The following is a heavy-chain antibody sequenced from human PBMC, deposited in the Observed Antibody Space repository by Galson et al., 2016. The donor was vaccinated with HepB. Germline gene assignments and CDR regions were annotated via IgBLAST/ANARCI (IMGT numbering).Heavy chain of an antibody. CDR1: GFTFENYA. J-gene: IGHJ6*02. V-gene: IGHV3-9*01. D-gene: IGHD3-10*01. CDR3: AKTLDYGPGRYPYHILGYGMDV. Sequence: SLRLSCAASGFTFENYAMHWVRQGPGKGLEWVSGISWNRGNIDYADSVKGRFTISRDNAKKSLYLHMNNLRAEDTAFCYCAKTLDYGPGRYPYHILGYGMDVWGQGTTVTVSS. CDR2: ISWNRGNI.